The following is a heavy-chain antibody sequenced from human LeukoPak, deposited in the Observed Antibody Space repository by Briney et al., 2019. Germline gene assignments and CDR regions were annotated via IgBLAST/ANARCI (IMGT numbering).Heavy chain of an antibody. V-gene: IGHV4-4*09. CDR1: GDSITGYY. J-gene: IGHJ4*02. Sequence: SETLSLTCAVSGDSITGYYWSWIRRPPGKGLEWIGYMHPSGSTNYNPSLKSRVTILADMFKNQFSLKLSSVTAADTAVYYCAGSRARSMQIEYWGQGALVTVSS. CDR2: MHPSGST. D-gene: IGHD2-8*01. CDR3: AGSRARSMQIEY.